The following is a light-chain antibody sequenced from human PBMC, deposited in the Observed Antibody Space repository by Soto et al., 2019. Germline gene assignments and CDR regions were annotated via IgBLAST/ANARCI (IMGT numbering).Light chain of an antibody. CDR2: AVS. CDR3: SSYTDSSNVV. J-gene: IGLJ2*01. CDR1: SSDVGGYHY. Sequence: QSALTQPASVSGSRGQSITISCTGTSSDVGGYHYVSWYQQHPCKAPKLIISAVSNRPSGVSYRFSGSKSGNTASLTISGLQADDEADYYCSSYTDSSNVVFGGGTKLTVL. V-gene: IGLV2-14*03.